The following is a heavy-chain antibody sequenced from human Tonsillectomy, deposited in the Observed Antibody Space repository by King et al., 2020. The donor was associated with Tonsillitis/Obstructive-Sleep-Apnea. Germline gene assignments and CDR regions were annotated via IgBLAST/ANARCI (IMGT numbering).Heavy chain of an antibody. Sequence: LQLQESGPGLLKPSETLSLTCNVSGGSISSSSNYWGWIRQPPGRGPEWIGNIYHSGTTFYNPSLKSRVAMSVDTSKNQFSLKLRSVTAADTAVYYCASGRRXXPMFGVIIPFXPXGQGTLVTVSS. CDR1: GGSISSSSNY. CDR3: ASGRRXXPMFGVIIPFXP. J-gene: IGHJ5*02. CDR2: IYHSGTT. V-gene: IGHV4-39*01. D-gene: IGHD3-10*01.